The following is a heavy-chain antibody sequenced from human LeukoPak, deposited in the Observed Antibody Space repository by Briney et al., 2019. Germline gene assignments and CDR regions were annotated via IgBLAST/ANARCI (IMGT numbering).Heavy chain of an antibody. CDR1: GFSFTSSA. D-gene: IGHD4-17*01. CDR2: IVVVIGNT. Sequence: ASVRVSCKPSGFSFTSSAMQWVRPARGERRGWIGWIVVVIGNTNYARKFQERVTITRDMSTSTAYMELSSLRSEDTAVYYCAAYGDYISRDYWGQGTLVTVSS. CDR3: AAYGDYISRDY. J-gene: IGHJ4*02. V-gene: IGHV1-58*02.